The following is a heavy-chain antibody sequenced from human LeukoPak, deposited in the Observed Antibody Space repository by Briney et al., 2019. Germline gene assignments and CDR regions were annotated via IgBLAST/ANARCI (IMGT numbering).Heavy chain of an antibody. CDR3: ARDPDPHDYGDYEEGFWYYYAMDV. D-gene: IGHD4-17*01. CDR2: ISSSSSY. Sequence: GGSLRLSCAASGFTFSSYEMNWVRQAPGKGLEWVSYISSSSSYYADSVKGRFTISRDNAKNSLFLQMNSLRAEDTAVYFCARDPDPHDYGDYEEGFWYYYAMDVWGKGATVTVSS. V-gene: IGHV3-21*05. J-gene: IGHJ6*04. CDR1: GFTFSSYE.